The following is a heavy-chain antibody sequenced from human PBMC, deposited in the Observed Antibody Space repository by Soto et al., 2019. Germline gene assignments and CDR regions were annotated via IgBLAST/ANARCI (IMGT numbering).Heavy chain of an antibody. Sequence: SETLSLTCTVSDGSVSSGSYYWSWIRQPPGKGLEWIGYIYYSGSTNYNPSLKSRVTISVDTSKNQFSLKLNSVTAADTAVYYCARRYGSAFDFWGQGTMVTVSS. CDR1: DGSVSSGSYY. V-gene: IGHV4-61*01. J-gene: IGHJ3*01. CDR3: ARRYGSAFDF. CDR2: IYYSGST. D-gene: IGHD3-10*01.